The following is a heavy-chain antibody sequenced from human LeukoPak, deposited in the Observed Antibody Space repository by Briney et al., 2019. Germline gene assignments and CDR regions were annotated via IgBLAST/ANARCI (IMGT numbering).Heavy chain of an antibody. CDR3: ASNRRIVPAAINAFDI. V-gene: IGHV1-69*05. CDR2: IIPIFGTA. J-gene: IGHJ3*02. Sequence: SVKVSCKASGGTFSSYAISWVRQAPGQGLEWMGGIIPIFGTANYAQKFQGRVTITTDESTSTAYMELSSLRSEDTAVYYCASNRRIVPAAINAFDIWGQGTMVTVSS. CDR1: GGTFSSYA. D-gene: IGHD2-2*02.